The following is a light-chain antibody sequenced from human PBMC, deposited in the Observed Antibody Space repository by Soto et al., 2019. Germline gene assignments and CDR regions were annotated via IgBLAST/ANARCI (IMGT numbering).Light chain of an antibody. CDR1: SSDVGGYNY. V-gene: IGLV2-14*01. CDR3: SSYTSSSTFHVV. CDR2: DVS. J-gene: IGLJ2*01. Sequence: QSALTQPASVSGSPGQSITISCTGTSSDVGGYNYVSWYQQHPGKAPKLMIYDVSNRPSGVSNRFSGSKSGNTASLTISGLQAADEADYYCSSYTSSSTFHVVFGGGTKLTVL.